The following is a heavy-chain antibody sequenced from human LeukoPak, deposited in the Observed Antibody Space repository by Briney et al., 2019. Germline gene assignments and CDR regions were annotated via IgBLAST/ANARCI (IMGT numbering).Heavy chain of an antibody. CDR2: INHSGIT. V-gene: IGHV4-34*01. CDR3: LSGSYYFSLYY. J-gene: IGHJ4*02. D-gene: IGHD1-26*01. CDR1: GGSFSDYY. Sequence: PSETLSLTCAVYGGSFSDYYWSWIRQPPGKGLEYIGEINHSGITNYNPSLMSRVTISVDTSKNQFSLKLSSVTAADTAVYYCLSGSYYFSLYYWGQGTLVTVSS.